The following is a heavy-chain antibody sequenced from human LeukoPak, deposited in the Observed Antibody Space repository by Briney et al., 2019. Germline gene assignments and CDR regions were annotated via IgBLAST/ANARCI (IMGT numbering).Heavy chain of an antibody. Sequence: PGGSLRLSCAASGFIFSSYAMHWVRQAPGKGLEWVAVISYDGSNEYYADSVKGRFTISRDNSKNTLYLQMNSLRAEDTAVYYCARDLGYCSSTSCSTRGMDVWGQGTTVTVSS. V-gene: IGHV3-30-3*01. D-gene: IGHD2-2*01. CDR3: ARDLGYCSSTSCSTRGMDV. CDR1: GFIFSSYA. J-gene: IGHJ6*02. CDR2: ISYDGSNE.